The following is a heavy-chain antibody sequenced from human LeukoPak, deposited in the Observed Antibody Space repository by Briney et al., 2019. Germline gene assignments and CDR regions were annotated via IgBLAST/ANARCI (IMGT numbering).Heavy chain of an antibody. CDR2: INHSGST. CDR1: GGSFSGYY. V-gene: IGHV4-34*09. J-gene: IGHJ4*02. CDR3: AREGYYGSENAQ. Sequence: SETLSLTCAVYGGSFSGYYWSWIRQPPGKGLEWIGEINHSGSTNYNPSLKSRVTISVDTSKNQFSLKLSSVTAADTAVYYCAREGYYGSENAQWGQGTLVTVSS. D-gene: IGHD3-10*01.